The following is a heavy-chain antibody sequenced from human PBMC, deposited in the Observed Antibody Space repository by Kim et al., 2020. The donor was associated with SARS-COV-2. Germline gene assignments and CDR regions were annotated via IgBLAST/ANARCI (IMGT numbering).Heavy chain of an antibody. D-gene: IGHD2-15*01. Sequence: GESLKISCKGSGYSFTSYWISWVRQMPGKGLEWMGRIDPSDSYTNYSPSFQGHVTISADKSISTAYLQWSSLKASETAMYYCARQEINCSGGSCYSEFDYWGQGTLVTVSS. J-gene: IGHJ4*02. CDR3: ARQEINCSGGSCYSEFDY. V-gene: IGHV5-10-1*01. CDR2: IDPSDSYT. CDR1: GYSFTSYW.